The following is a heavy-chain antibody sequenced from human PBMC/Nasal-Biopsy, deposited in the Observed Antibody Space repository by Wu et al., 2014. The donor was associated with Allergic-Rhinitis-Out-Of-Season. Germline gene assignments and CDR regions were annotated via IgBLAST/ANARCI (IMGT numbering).Heavy chain of an antibody. Sequence: TLSLTCTVSGDSIRTRSYYWGWIRQPPGKGLDWIGSVYYGGRTYYNPSLKSRLTISQDTSRNQFSLKLRSVTAADTAVYYCVRHCASTSCFVDFDSWGRGTLATVSS. CDR2: VYYGGRT. J-gene: IGHJ4*02. V-gene: IGHV4-39*01. D-gene: IGHD2-2*01. CDR1: GDSIRTRSYY. CDR3: VRHCASTSCFVDFDS.